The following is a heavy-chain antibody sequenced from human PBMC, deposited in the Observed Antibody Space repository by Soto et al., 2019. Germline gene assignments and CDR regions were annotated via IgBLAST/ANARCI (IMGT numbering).Heavy chain of an antibody. J-gene: IGHJ4*02. Sequence: QVQLQESGPGLVKPSETLSLTCSVSGGSVSSGSYYWSWIRQPPEKGLEWIGYIYDTGGTKYNPSLTSRVTTSADTSRNHFALKLTSVTAADTAVYYCARLEVGLDYWGQGVLVTVSS. V-gene: IGHV4-61*03. CDR1: GGSVSSGSYY. CDR2: IYDTGGT. CDR3: ARLEVGLDY. D-gene: IGHD2-2*01.